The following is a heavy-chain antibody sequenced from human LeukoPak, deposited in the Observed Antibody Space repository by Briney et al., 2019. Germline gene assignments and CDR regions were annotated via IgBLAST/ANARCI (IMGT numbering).Heavy chain of an antibody. V-gene: IGHV4-61*01. Sequence: SETLSLTCTVSGGSVSSANYYWTWIRQPPGKGLQWIGYMYYTGSTNYNPSLKSRVTISVDTSKKQFSLKLSSVTAADTAVYYCARGDFFGYWGQGTLVTVSS. CDR1: GGSVSSANYY. J-gene: IGHJ4*02. CDR2: MYYTGST. D-gene: IGHD3-3*01. CDR3: ARGDFFGY.